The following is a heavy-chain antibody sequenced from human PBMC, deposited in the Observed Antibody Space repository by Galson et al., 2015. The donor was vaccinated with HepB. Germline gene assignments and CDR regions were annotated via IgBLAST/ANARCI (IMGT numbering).Heavy chain of an antibody. J-gene: IGHJ6*02. V-gene: IGHV3-11*01. CDR2: ISSSGSSI. CDR1: GFIFSDYY. CDR3: AGHKGAQSSASTYSYYYYGLDV. D-gene: IGHD6-25*01. Sequence: SLRLSCAASGFIFSDYYMSWIRQAPGKGLEWVSDISSSGSSIYYADSVKGRFTISRDNAKNSLYLQMNSLRAEDTAVYFCAGHKGAQSSASTYSYYYYGLDVWGQGTTVTVSS.